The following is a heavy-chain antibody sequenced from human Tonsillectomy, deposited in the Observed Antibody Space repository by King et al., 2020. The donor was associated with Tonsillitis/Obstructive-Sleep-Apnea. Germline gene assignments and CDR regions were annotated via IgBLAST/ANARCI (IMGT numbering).Heavy chain of an antibody. CDR3: AREGDYDDDNLGHFDP. V-gene: IGHV3-48*02. Sequence: VQLVESGGGLVQPGGSLRLSCAASGFTFSGYSMNWVRQAPGKGLEWVSYISSISTTVFYTASLRGRFTISRDNAKNSLYLQMNSLRDEDTAVYYCAREGDYDDDNLGHFDPWGQGTLVTVSS. CDR1: GFTFSGYS. D-gene: IGHD4-17*01. CDR2: ISSISTTV. J-gene: IGHJ5*02.